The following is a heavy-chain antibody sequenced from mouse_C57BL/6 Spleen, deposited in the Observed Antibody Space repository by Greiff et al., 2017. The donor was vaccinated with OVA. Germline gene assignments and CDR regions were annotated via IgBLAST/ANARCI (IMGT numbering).Heavy chain of an antibody. CDR3: ARPNYGSSYLFAY. V-gene: IGHV1-69*01. CDR1: GYTFTSYW. D-gene: IGHD1-1*01. CDR2: IDPSDSYT. Sequence: QVQLQQPGAELVMPGASVKLSCKASGYTFTSYWMHWVKQRPGQGLEWIGEIDPSDSYTNCNQKFKGKSTLTVDKSSSTAYMQLSSLKSEDSAVYYCARPNYGSSYLFAYWGQGTLVTVSA. J-gene: IGHJ3*01.